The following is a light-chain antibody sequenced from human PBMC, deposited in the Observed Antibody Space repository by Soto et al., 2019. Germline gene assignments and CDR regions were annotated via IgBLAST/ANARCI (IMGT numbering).Light chain of an antibody. Sequence: EIVLTQSPATLSLSPGERATLSCRASQSVSSYLAWYQQKPGQAPRLLIYDASNRATGIPARFSGSGSETDFTLTISSLEPEDFAVYYCQHRRNWPITFGGGTKVEIK. CDR3: QHRRNWPIT. CDR2: DAS. CDR1: QSVSSY. J-gene: IGKJ4*01. V-gene: IGKV3-11*01.